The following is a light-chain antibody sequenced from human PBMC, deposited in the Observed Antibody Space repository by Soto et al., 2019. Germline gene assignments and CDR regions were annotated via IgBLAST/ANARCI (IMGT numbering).Light chain of an antibody. J-gene: IGKJ2*01. CDR2: DAS. V-gene: IGKV1-39*01. Sequence: DIQMTQSPSSLYVSVGDRVTITCRASQSIGGFLNWYQQKLGKAPRLLIYDASILLSGVPSRFSGSGSGTEFTLSIDSLQPLDVSIYNFQQSDSTPDIFGQGTKVEI. CDR3: QQSDSTPDI. CDR1: QSIGGF.